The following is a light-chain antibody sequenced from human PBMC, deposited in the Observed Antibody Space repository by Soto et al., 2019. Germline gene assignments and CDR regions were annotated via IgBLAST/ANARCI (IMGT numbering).Light chain of an antibody. J-gene: IGKJ5*01. Sequence: DIQMTQSPSTRAAYVGDRVSITCRASQSISRWLAWSQQTKGKAPNILIYGASSLESGVPPRFRGSGSGTEFTLTLSRLQPDDFSTYYCQQFNSYPITFGQGTRLEI. CDR2: GAS. V-gene: IGKV1-5*01. CDR3: QQFNSYPIT. CDR1: QSISRW.